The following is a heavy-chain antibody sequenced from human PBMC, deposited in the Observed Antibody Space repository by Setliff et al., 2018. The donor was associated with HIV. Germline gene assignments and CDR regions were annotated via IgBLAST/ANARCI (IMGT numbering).Heavy chain of an antibody. V-gene: IGHV5-51*01. J-gene: IGHJ5*02. CDR2: IYPGDPDSNT. CDR3: ARHEIDSSLNSWFDP. CDR1: GYSFSNYW. D-gene: IGHD1-26*01. Sequence: PRESLKISCKGTGYSFSNYWIGLVCQKPGKGLEWLGFIYPGDPDSNTRYSPSFQGRVTLSVDKSTSSSYLQWTSLKASDTAIYYCARHEIDSSLNSWFDPWGQGTLVTVSS.